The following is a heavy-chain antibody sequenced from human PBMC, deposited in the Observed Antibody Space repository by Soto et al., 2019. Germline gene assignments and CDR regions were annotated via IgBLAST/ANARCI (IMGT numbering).Heavy chain of an antibody. D-gene: IGHD3-9*01. J-gene: IGHJ6*02. CDR2: IFSNDEK. CDR3: ARILWYTYYDILTGPYGMDV. V-gene: IGHV2-26*01. Sequence: SGPTLVNPTETLTLTCTVSGFSLSNARMGVSWIRQPPGKALEWLAHIFSNDEKSYSTSLKSRLTISKDTSKSQVVLTMTNMDPVDTATYYCARILWYTYYDILTGPYGMDVWGQGTTVTVSS. CDR1: GFSLSNARMG.